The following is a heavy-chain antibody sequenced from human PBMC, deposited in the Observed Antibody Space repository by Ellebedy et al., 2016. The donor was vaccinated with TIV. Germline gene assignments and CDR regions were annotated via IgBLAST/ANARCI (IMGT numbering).Heavy chain of an antibody. CDR1: GYSFSIFG. CDR3: ARDPRGSLKRGY. D-gene: IGHD2-8*01. J-gene: IGHJ4*02. Sequence: AASVKVSCKASGYSFSIFGFSWVRQAPGQGLEWMGWISIYNVNTKYSQKFQGRVNMTTDTSTTTVYMVLRSLRSDDTAVYYCARDPRGSLKRGYWGQGTLVTVSS. CDR2: ISIYNVNT. V-gene: IGHV1-18*04.